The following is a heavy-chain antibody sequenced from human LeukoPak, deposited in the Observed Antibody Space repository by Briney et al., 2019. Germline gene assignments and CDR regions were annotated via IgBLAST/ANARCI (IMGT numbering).Heavy chain of an antibody. Sequence: GRSLRLSCAASGFTFSSYAMHWVRQAPGKGLEWVAVISYDGSNKYYADSVKGRFTISRDNSKNTLYLQMNSLRAEDTAVYYCAREADYYYMDVWGKGTTVTVS. D-gene: IGHD6-25*01. CDR3: AREADYYYMDV. CDR1: GFTFSSYA. J-gene: IGHJ6*03. CDR2: ISYDGSNK. V-gene: IGHV3-30-3*01.